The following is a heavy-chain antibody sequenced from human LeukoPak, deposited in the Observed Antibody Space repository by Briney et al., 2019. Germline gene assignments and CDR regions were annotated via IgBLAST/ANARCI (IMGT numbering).Heavy chain of an antibody. CDR1: RGSISSYY. D-gene: IGHD6-19*01. CDR2: IYYSGST. V-gene: IGHV4-59*01. Sequence: PSETLSLTCTASRGSISSYYWSWIRQPPGKGLEWIGYIYYSGSTNYNPSLKSRVTISVDTSKNQFSLKLSSVTAADTAVYYCARMYSSGWYTYWGQGTLVTVSS. CDR3: ARMYSSGWYTY. J-gene: IGHJ4*02.